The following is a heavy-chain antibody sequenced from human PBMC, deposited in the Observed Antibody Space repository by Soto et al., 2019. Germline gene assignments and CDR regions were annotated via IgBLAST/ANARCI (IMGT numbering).Heavy chain of an antibody. V-gene: IGHV4-61*08. CDR2: IYYSGST. Sequence: SETLSLTCTVSGGSISSGGYYWSWIRQPPGKGLEWIGYIYYSGSTNYNPSLKSRVTISVDTSKNQFSLKLSSVTAADTAIYYCARRYGYAFDIWGQGTMVTGSS. J-gene: IGHJ3*02. CDR1: GGSISSGGYY. CDR3: ARRYGYAFDI. D-gene: IGHD5-18*01.